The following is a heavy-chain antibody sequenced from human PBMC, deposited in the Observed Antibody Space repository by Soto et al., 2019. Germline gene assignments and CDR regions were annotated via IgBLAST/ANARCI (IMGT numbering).Heavy chain of an antibody. CDR2: INHSGST. Sequence: PSETLSLTCAVYGGSFSGYYWSWIRQPPGKGLEWIGEINHSGSTNYNPSLKSRVTISVDTSKNQFSLKLSSVTAADTAVYYCARVNTIFGVVPWAFDIWGQGTMVTVS. V-gene: IGHV4-34*01. CDR3: ARVNTIFGVVPWAFDI. D-gene: IGHD3-3*01. CDR1: GGSFSGYY. J-gene: IGHJ3*02.